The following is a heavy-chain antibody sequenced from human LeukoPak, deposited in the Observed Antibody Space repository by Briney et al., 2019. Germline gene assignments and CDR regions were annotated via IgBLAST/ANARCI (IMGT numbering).Heavy chain of an antibody. CDR3: ASRKLGNDY. V-gene: IGHV4-59*01. CDR2: IYHTGST. J-gene: IGHJ4*02. CDR1: GGSISSYY. D-gene: IGHD7-27*01. Sequence: SETLSLTCTVSGGSISSYYWSWIRQSPGKGLEWIGYIYHTGSTSYSPSLTSRVTISADTSQNQFSLKLSSVTAADTAVYYCASRKLGNDYWGQGTLVTVSS.